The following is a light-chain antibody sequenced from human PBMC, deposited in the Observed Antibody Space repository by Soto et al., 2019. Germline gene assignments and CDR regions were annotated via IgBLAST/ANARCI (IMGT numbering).Light chain of an antibody. J-gene: IGKJ4*01. Sequence: DIQMTQSPSSLSASVGDRVTITCQASQDISNYLNWYQQKPGKASKLLIYAASNLETGVPSRFSGSGSRTDFTFTISTLQPEDIATYYCQQYDNLPLTFGGGTRVEIK. V-gene: IGKV1-33*01. CDR2: AAS. CDR1: QDISNY. CDR3: QQYDNLPLT.